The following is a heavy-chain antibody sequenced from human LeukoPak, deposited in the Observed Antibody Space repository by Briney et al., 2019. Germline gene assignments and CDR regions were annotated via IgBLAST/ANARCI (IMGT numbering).Heavy chain of an antibody. Sequence: SETLSLTCTVSGDSISIYYWNWIRQSPGKGLEWIGYIYNSGSTNYNPSLKSRVTISVDRSKNQFSLKLSSVTAADTAVYYCARHDSSGWYIFDYWGQGTLVTVSS. D-gene: IGHD6-19*01. V-gene: IGHV4-59*08. CDR1: GDSISIYY. CDR3: ARHDSSGWYIFDY. CDR2: IYNSGST. J-gene: IGHJ4*02.